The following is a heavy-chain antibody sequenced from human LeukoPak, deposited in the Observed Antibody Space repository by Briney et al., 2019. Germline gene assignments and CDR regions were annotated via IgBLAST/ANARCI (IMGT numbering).Heavy chain of an antibody. CDR3: ARREEVAAIRPFDY. Sequence: SETLSLTCTVSGGSISSSSYYWGWIRQPPGKGLEWIGSIYYSGSTYYNPSLKSRVTISVDTSKNQFSLKLSSVTAADTAVYYCARREEVAAIRPFDYWGQGTLVTVSS. D-gene: IGHD2-15*01. V-gene: IGHV4-39*07. J-gene: IGHJ4*02. CDR1: GGSISSSSYY. CDR2: IYYSGST.